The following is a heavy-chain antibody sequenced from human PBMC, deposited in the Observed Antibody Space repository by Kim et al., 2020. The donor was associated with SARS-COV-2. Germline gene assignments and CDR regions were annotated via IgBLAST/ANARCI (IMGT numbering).Heavy chain of an antibody. Sequence: SETLSLTCTVSGGSISSNNYYWGWIRQPPGKGLEWIGYMYYTGSTYYNPSLKSRLTISVDTSKNQFSLKLSSVTAADTAVYYCATSSKLLWFGSTGYGLDVWGQGTTVTISS. V-gene: IGHV4-39*07. CDR3: ATSSKLLWFGSTGYGLDV. CDR1: GGSISSNNYY. D-gene: IGHD3-10*01. CDR2: MYYTGST. J-gene: IGHJ6*02.